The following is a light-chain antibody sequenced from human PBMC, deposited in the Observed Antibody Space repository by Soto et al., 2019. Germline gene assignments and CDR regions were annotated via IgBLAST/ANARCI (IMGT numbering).Light chain of an antibody. J-gene: IGKJ4*01. CDR1: QSVGSN. CDR2: GAS. CDR3: QQYNNWLT. Sequence: EILVTQSPATLTVSPGERATLSCRASQSVGSNLAWYQQKPGQAPRLLIYGASTRATGIPARFSGSGSGTEFTLTISSLQSEDFAVYYCQQYNNWLTFGGGTKVDIK. V-gene: IGKV3-15*01.